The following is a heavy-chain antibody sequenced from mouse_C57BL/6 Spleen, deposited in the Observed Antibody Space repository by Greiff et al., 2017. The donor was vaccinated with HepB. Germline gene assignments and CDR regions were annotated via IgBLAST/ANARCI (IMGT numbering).Heavy chain of an antibody. J-gene: IGHJ3*01. D-gene: IGHD1-1*01. CDR1: GYTFTSYW. V-gene: IGHV1-69*01. Sequence: QVQLQQPGAELVMPGASVKLSCKASGYTFTSYWMHWVKQRPGQGLEWIGEIDPSDSYTNYNQKFKGKSTLTVDKSSSTAYMQLSSLTSEDSAVYYCAGYVSRKTWFAYWGQGTLVTVSA. CDR3: AGYVSRKTWFAY. CDR2: IDPSDSYT.